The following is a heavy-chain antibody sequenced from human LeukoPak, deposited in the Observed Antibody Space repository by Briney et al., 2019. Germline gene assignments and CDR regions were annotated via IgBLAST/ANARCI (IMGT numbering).Heavy chain of an antibody. CDR2: INPNSGGT. D-gene: IGHD3-16*01. V-gene: IGHV1-2*02. Sequence: GASVKVSCKASGYTFTGYYMHWVRQAPGQGLEWMGWINPNSGGTNYAQKFQGRVTMTRDTSISTAYMELSRLRSDDTAVYYCARASVKGAGGVFSYFDYWGQGTLVTVSS. J-gene: IGHJ4*02. CDR3: ARASVKGAGGVFSYFDY. CDR1: GYTFTGYY.